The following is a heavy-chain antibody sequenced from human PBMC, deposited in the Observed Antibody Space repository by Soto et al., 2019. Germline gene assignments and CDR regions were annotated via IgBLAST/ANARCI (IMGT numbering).Heavy chain of an antibody. CDR3: VKGPPKRYCSGGSCYGFDY. CDR1: GYTFTNYA. Sequence: ASVKVSCKASGYTFTNYAMHWVRQAPGQRLEWMGWINAGNGSTYHADSVKGRFTISRDNSKNTLYLQMSSLRPEDTAVYYCVKGPPKRYCSGGSCYGFDYWGQGTLVTVSS. V-gene: IGHV1-3*01. CDR2: INAGNGST. J-gene: IGHJ4*02. D-gene: IGHD2-15*01.